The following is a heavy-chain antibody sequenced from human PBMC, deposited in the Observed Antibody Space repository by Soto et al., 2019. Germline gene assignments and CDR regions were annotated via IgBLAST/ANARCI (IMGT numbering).Heavy chain of an antibody. CDR1: GYTFTSYD. J-gene: IGHJ4*02. CDR2: ITPFNGNT. Sequence: SVKVSCKASGYTFTSYDINWVRQAPGQALEWMGWITPFNGNTKYAQKFQDRVTFTGDTSLNTAYMELSSLRSDDTAMFYCASGRYDASGYFDYWGQGTLVTVSS. V-gene: IGHV1-45*02. CDR3: ASGRYDASGYFDY. D-gene: IGHD3-22*01.